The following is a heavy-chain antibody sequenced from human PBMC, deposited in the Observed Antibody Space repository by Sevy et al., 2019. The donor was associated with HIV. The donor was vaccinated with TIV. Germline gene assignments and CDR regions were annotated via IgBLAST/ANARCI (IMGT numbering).Heavy chain of an antibody. CDR2: IRNKVKSYTT. CDR3: AAVGASRGYFDI. CDR1: GFTFGDHY. V-gene: IGHV3-72*01. Sequence: RGSLRLSCVASGFTFGDHYMDWVRQAPGKGLEWVGRIRNKVKSYTTEYAASVKGRFIVSRDDSKKSLYLQMNSLKTEDTAVYYCAAVGASRGYFDIWGRGTLVTVSS. J-gene: IGHJ2*01. D-gene: IGHD1-26*01.